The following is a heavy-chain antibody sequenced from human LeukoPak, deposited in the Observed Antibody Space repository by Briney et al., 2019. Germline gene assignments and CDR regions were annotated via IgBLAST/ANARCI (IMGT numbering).Heavy chain of an antibody. CDR1: GGSIISSNYY. Sequence: SETPSLTCTVSGGSIISSNYYWGWIRQPPGKGLEWIGNIYYSGSTYYNPSLKSRVTISVDTSKNQFSLKLNSVTAADTAVYYCARGPTAMVRNWFDPWGQGTLVTVSS. CDR3: ARGPTAMVRNWFDP. CDR2: IYYSGST. D-gene: IGHD5-18*01. J-gene: IGHJ5*02. V-gene: IGHV4-39*01.